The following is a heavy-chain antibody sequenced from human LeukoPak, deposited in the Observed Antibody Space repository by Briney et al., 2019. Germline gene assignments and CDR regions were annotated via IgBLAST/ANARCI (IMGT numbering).Heavy chain of an antibody. CDR1: EFTVSSKY. D-gene: IGHD5-18*01. CDR2: IYSGGTT. V-gene: IGHV3-66*02. Sequence: GGSLRLSCAASEFTVSSKYMSWVRKAPGKGLEWVSVIYSGGTTFYADSVKGRFTISRDNSKNTLYLQMNSLRAEDTAVYYCARAQDTAMALTLGYWGQGTLVTVSS. CDR3: ARAQDTAMALTLGY. J-gene: IGHJ4*02.